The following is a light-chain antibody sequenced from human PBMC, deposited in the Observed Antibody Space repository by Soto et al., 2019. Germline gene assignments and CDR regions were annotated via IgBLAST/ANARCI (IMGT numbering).Light chain of an antibody. CDR3: QQYYNTPYT. CDR2: WAS. V-gene: IGKV4-1*01. CDR1: QSLLYTSNNKNY. Sequence: DIVMTQSPDSLAVSLGERATINCKSSQSLLYTSNNKNYLAWYQQKPGQPPKLLIYWASTRESGVPDRFSGSGSGTDFTLTISSLQAEDVSVFYCQQYYNTPYTFGRGTKLEIK. J-gene: IGKJ2*01.